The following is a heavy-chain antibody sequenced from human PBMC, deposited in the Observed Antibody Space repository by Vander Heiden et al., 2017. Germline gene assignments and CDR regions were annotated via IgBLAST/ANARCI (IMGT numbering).Heavy chain of an antibody. J-gene: IGHJ4*02. V-gene: IGHV1-46*01. CDR3: ARAETIAGPFDY. CDR2: INPSGGST. Sequence: QVQLVQSGAEVKKPGASVKVSCKASGYTFTSYYMPWVRQAPGQGLEWMGIINPSGGSTSYAQKFQGRVTMTRDTSTSTVYMELSSLRSEDTAVYYCARAETIAGPFDYWGQGTLVTVSS. CDR1: GYTFTSYY. D-gene: IGHD6-13*01.